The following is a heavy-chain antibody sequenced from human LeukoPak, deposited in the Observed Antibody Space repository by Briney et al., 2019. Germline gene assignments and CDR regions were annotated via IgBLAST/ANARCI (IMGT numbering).Heavy chain of an antibody. CDR3: ARQGYDILTGSITTSDY. D-gene: IGHD3-9*01. V-gene: IGHV4-39*01. CDR2: VYYSGST. CDR1: GGSISSTSSY. J-gene: IGHJ4*02. Sequence: SETLSLTCTVSGGSISSTSSYWGWIRQPPGKGLEWIGNVYYSGSTYYNPSLKSRVTISVDTSKNQFSLKLSSVTAADTAVYYCARQGYDILTGSITTSDYWGQGTLVTVSS.